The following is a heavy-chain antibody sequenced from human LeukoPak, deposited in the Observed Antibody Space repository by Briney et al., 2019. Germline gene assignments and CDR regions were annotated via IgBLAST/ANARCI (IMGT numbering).Heavy chain of an antibody. CDR3: ARDFSYGSGFDY. CDR1: GFSISSYA. D-gene: IGHD5-18*01. V-gene: IGHV3-64*01. J-gene: IGHJ4*02. CDR2: ISNGGSI. Sequence: GGSLRLSCAASGFSISSYALHWVRQAPGKGLQYVSGISNGGSIDCANSVKGRFTISRDNSKNTLYLQMGGLRPEDMAVYYCARDFSYGSGFDYWGQGILVTVSS.